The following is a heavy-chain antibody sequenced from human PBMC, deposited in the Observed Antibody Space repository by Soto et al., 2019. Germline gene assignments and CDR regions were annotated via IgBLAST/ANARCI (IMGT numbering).Heavy chain of an antibody. D-gene: IGHD3-9*01. CDR3: AKATYYDILTGYATDY. J-gene: IGHJ4*02. Sequence: GGSLRLSCASSGFTFSSYAMSWARQAPGKGLEWVSAISGSGGSTYYADSVKGRFTISRDNSKNQLYLQMNRLRAEDTAVYYCAKATYYDILTGYATDYWGQGTLVTVSS. CDR2: ISGSGGST. CDR1: GFTFSSYA. V-gene: IGHV3-23*01.